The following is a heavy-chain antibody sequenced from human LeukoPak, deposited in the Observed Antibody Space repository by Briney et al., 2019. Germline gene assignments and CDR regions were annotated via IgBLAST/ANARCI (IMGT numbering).Heavy chain of an antibody. CDR2: INTNTGNP. V-gene: IGHV7-4-1*02. D-gene: IGHD6-13*01. Sequence: ASVKVSCKASGYTFTSYAMNWVRQAPGQGLEWMGWINTNTGNPTYAQGFTGRFVFSLDTSVSTAYLQISSLKAEDTAVYYCARGPFGYSSSWYVNNWFDPWGQGTLVTVSS. CDR1: GYTFTSYA. CDR3: ARGPFGYSSSWYVNNWFDP. J-gene: IGHJ5*02.